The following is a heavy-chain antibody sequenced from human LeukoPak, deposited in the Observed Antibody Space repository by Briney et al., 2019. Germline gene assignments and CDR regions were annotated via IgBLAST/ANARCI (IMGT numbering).Heavy chain of an antibody. D-gene: IGHD2-15*01. Sequence: ASVKVSCKASGYTFTSYGISWVRQAPGQGLEWMGWISAYNGNTNYAQKLQGRVTMTTDTSTSTAYMELRSLRSDDTAVYCCARKGYCSGGSCYWVDYWGQGTLVTVSS. CDR2: ISAYNGNT. CDR1: GYTFTSYG. J-gene: IGHJ4*02. V-gene: IGHV1-18*01. CDR3: ARKGYCSGGSCYWVDY.